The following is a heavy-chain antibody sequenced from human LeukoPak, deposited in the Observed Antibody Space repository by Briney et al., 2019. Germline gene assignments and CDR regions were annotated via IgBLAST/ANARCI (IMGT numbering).Heavy chain of an antibody. CDR3: AKGRWRIQLDALDY. Sequence: GGSLRLSCAASGFTFSSYAMSWVRQAPGKGLEWVSAISGSGGSTYYVDSVKGRFTISRDNSKNTLYLQMNSLRAEDTAVYYCAKGRWRIQLDALDYWGQGTLVTVSS. J-gene: IGHJ4*02. V-gene: IGHV3-23*01. D-gene: IGHD5-18*01. CDR2: ISGSGGST. CDR1: GFTFSSYA.